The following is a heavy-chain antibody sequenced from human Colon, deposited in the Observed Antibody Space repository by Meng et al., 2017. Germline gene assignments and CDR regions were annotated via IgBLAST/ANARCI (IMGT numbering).Heavy chain of an antibody. CDR2: IFHSGST. CDR1: GGSINSMGW. D-gene: IGHD3-3*01. Sequence: QVVLQGAGPGQVRPSGTLSLTCDVSGGSINSMGWWRWVRQPPGKGLEWIAEIFHSGSTNYKSSLKSRATISVDRSKNQFSLKLNSVTAADTAVYYCAAIFGLGPGYWGQGTLVTVSS. CDR3: AAIFGLGPGY. J-gene: IGHJ4*02. V-gene: IGHV4-4*02.